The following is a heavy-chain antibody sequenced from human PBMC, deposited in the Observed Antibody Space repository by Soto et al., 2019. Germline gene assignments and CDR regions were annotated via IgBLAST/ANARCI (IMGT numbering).Heavy chain of an antibody. CDR3: ARGDAGTTTIDY. V-gene: IGHV1-69*13. CDR2: IIPIFGTA. D-gene: IGHD1-7*01. CDR1: GGTFSSYA. Sequence: ASVKVSCKASGGTFSSYAISWVRQAPGQGLEWMGGIIPIFGTANYAQKFQGRVTITADESTSTAYMELSSLRSEDTAVYYCARGDAGTTTIDYWGQGTLVTVSS. J-gene: IGHJ4*02.